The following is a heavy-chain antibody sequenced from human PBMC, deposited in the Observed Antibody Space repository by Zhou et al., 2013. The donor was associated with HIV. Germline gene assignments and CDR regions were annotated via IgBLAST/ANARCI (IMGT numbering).Heavy chain of an antibody. J-gene: IGHJ4*02. CDR1: GYIFSTYA. Sequence: QVQLVQSGAEVTKPGASVKVSCQASGYIFSTYAISWVRQAPGQGLEWMGWISTYNGNTDYAQNFRGRVTMTTDTSVSTTTAYLELRSLRSDDTAVYYCARDDPGSRALDYWGQGTLVTVAS. D-gene: IGHD1-1*01. CDR2: ISTYNGNT. CDR3: ARDDPGSRALDY. V-gene: IGHV1-18*04.